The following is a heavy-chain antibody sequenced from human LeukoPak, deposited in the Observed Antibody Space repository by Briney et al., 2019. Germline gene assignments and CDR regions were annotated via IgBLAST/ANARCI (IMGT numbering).Heavy chain of an antibody. Sequence: SETLSLTCAVYSGSFSSYYWTWFRQPPGKGLEWIGEFNHNWGAKYNPSLRSRATISVDTSKNHLSLSLNSVTAADTAVYYCAASLWFGIYPDYWGQGSLVTVSS. D-gene: IGHD3-10*01. V-gene: IGHV4-34*01. CDR2: FNHNWGA. CDR3: AASLWFGIYPDY. CDR1: SGSFSSYY. J-gene: IGHJ4*02.